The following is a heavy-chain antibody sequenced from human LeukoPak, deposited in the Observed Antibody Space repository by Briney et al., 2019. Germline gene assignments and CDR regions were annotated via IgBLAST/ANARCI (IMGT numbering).Heavy chain of an antibody. Sequence: GGSLRLSCAASGFTFSSYAMSWVRQAPGKGLEWVSGITGSGGSTYYADSVKGRFTISRDNCKNTLYLQMNSLRAEDTAVYYCASKQGFDPWGQGTLVTVSS. D-gene: IGHD1/OR15-1a*01. CDR2: ITGSGGST. V-gene: IGHV3-23*01. J-gene: IGHJ5*02. CDR1: GFTFSSYA. CDR3: ASKQGFDP.